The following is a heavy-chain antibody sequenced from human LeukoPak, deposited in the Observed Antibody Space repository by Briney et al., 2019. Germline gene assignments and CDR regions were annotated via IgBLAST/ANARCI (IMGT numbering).Heavy chain of an antibody. V-gene: IGHV3-48*02. J-gene: IGHJ1*01. CDR1: RFTFSTYS. Sequence: GGSLRLSCAVSRFTFSTYSMNWVRQAPGKGLEWVSYISSSSSTIYYADSVKGRFTISRDNAKNSLYLQMNSLRDEDTAVYYCAKDSDYYHSSGYYYAYFQHWGQGTLVTVSS. CDR2: ISSSSSTI. D-gene: IGHD3-22*01. CDR3: AKDSDYYHSSGYYYAYFQH.